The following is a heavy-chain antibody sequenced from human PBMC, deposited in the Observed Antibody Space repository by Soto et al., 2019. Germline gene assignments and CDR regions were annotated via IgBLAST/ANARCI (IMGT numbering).Heavy chain of an antibody. CDR1: GFNLRMYE. CDR2: ISSSGLTT. V-gene: IGHV3-48*03. Sequence: GGSLRLSCAASGFNLRMYEMHWVRKAPGKGLEWVSYISSSGLTTYYADFAEGRFTISRDNAKDSLYLHLNSLRVGDTAVYYCARYGTRGDWWGLGTQVTVSS. J-gene: IGHJ5*01. CDR3: ARYGTRGDW. D-gene: IGHD3-10*01.